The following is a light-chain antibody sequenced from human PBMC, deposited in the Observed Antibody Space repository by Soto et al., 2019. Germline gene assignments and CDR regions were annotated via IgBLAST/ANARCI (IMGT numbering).Light chain of an antibody. CDR2: DVT. CDR3: CSYAGSYTFYV. CDR1: TSDVGGYNY. Sequence: QSVLTQPRSVSGSPGQSVTISCTGTTSDVGGYNYVSWYQQHPGKVPKLMIYDVTQRPSGVPDRFSGSKSGNTASLTISGLRPDDEADYYCCSYAGSYTFYVFGTGTKVTVL. J-gene: IGLJ1*01. V-gene: IGLV2-11*01.